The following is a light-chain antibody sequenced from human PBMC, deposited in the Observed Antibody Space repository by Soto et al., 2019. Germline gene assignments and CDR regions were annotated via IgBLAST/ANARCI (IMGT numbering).Light chain of an antibody. CDR3: QQYNSYWT. J-gene: IGKJ1*01. Sequence: DIQMTQSPSTLAASVGDRVTITCRASQSISSWLAWYQKKPGKAPKLLIYKASSLDSGVPSRFSCSGSATEFTLTISSLQPDDFATYYCQQYNSYWTFGQGTKVDSK. CDR1: QSISSW. CDR2: KAS. V-gene: IGKV1-5*03.